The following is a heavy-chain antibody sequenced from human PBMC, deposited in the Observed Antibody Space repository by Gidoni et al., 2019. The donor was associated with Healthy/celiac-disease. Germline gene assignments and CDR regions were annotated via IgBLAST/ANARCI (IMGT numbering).Heavy chain of an antibody. J-gene: IGHJ4*02. CDR1: GCTFSDYY. V-gene: IGHV3-11*06. CDR3: ARDSGSYLDFDY. CDR2: IISSSSST. Sequence: QVQRVESGGGVVKPGGALRASGAASGCTFSDYYMSLVRQAPGKGRGWVSYIISSSSSTTSADSVKGRFTISRDNAKNSLYLQMTSLRAEDTAVYYCARDSGSYLDFDYWGQRTLVTVSS. D-gene: IGHD1-26*01.